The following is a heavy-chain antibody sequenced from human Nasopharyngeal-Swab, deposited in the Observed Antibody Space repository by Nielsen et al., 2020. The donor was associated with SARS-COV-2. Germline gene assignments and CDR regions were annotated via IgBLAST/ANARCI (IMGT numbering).Heavy chain of an antibody. CDR2: IYYSGST. CDR3: AREWEPTAFDI. CDR1: GGSISSYY. V-gene: IGHV4-59*01. D-gene: IGHD1-26*01. Sequence: SETLSLTCTVSGGSISSYYWSWIRQPPGKGLEWIGYIYYSGSTNYNPSLKSRVTISVDTSKNQFSLKLSSVTAADTAVYYCAREWEPTAFDIWGQGTVVTVSS. J-gene: IGHJ3*02.